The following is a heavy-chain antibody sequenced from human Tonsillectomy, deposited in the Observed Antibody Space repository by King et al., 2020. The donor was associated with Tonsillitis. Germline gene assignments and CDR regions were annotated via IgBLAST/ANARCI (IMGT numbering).Heavy chain of an antibody. CDR3: ARVWTGYYMDV. Sequence: VQLVESGGGLVQPGGSLRLSCAASGLTVSSNYMSWVRQAPGKGLEWVSGFFSGVSTDYADSVKGRFTISRDNSNNTLYLQMNSLRAEDTAVYYWARVWTGYYMDVWGQGTTVTVSS. D-gene: IGHD1-1*01. CDR1: GLTVSSNY. J-gene: IGHJ6*03. V-gene: IGHV3-66*01. CDR2: FFSGVST.